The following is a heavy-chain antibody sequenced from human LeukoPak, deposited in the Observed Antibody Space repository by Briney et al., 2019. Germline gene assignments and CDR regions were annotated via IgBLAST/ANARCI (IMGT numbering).Heavy chain of an antibody. CDR3: AKAGNRLDGSGSYGDY. CDR2: ISGSGGST. V-gene: IGHV3-23*01. J-gene: IGHJ4*02. CDR1: GFTFSSYW. D-gene: IGHD3-10*01. Sequence: GGSLRLSCVASGFTFSSYWIHWVRQAPGKGLEWVSAISGSGGSTYYADSVKGRFTISRDNSKNTLYLQMNSLRAEDTAVYYCAKAGNRLDGSGSYGDYWGQGTLVTVSS.